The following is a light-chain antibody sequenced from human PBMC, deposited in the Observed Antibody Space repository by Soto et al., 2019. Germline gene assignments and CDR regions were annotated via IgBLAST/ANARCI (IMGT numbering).Light chain of an antibody. CDR3: QQSADSWT. J-gene: IGKJ1*01. Sequence: EILLTQSPGTLSLSAGERATLSCRASQSLSSNYLAWYQQRPGQAPRLLIYGASTRATGIPDRFSGSWSGTDFTLTISRLEPEDFAMYYCQQSADSWTFGQGTQVEVK. CDR1: QSLSSNY. V-gene: IGKV3-20*01. CDR2: GAS.